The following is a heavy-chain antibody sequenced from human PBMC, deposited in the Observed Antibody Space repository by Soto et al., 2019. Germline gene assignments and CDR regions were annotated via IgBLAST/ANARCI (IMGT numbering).Heavy chain of an antibody. CDR1: GFSLSNARMG. CDR2: IFSNDEK. J-gene: IGHJ5*02. Sequence: QVTLKESGPVLVKPTETLTLTCTVSGFSLSNARMGVSWIRQPPGKALEWLAHIFSNDEKSYSTSLKSRLTTXKXTXXSQVVLTMTNMDPVDTATYYCARRYCSGGSCYLDPWGQGTLVTVSS. D-gene: IGHD2-15*01. CDR3: ARRYCSGGSCYLDP. V-gene: IGHV2-26*01.